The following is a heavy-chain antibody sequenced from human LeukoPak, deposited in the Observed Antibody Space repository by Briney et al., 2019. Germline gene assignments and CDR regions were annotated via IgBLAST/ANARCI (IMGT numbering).Heavy chain of an antibody. CDR2: IRYDGSNK. CDR3: AKARGIDY. CDR1: GFTFSIYG. Sequence: PGGSLRLSCAASGFTFSIYGMHWVRQAPGKGLEWVAFIRYDGSNKYYADSVKGRFTISRDNSKSTLYLQMNSLRAEDTAVYYCAKARGIDYWGQGTLVSVSS. V-gene: IGHV3-30*02. J-gene: IGHJ4*02.